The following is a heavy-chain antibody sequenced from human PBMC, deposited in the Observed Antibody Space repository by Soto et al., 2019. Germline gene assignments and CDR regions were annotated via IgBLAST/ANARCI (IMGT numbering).Heavy chain of an antibody. D-gene: IGHD3-22*01. J-gene: IGHJ4*02. V-gene: IGHV4-31*03. CDR1: GGSISSGGYY. CDR2: IYYSGST. Sequence: SETLSLTCTVSGGSISSGGYYCNWIRQHPGKGLEWIGYIYYSGSTYYNPSLKSRVTISVDTPKNQFSLKLTSVTAADTAVYYCARDSSGYYHFDSWGQGTLVTVSS. CDR3: ARDSSGYYHFDS.